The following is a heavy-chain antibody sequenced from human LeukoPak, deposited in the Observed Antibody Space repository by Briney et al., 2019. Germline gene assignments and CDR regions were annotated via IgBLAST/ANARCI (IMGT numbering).Heavy chain of an antibody. J-gene: IGHJ4*02. CDR2: ISYDGSNK. CDR1: GFTFSSYA. Sequence: GGSLRLSCAASGFTFSSYAMHWVRQAPGKGLEWVAVISYDGSNKYYADSVKGRFTISRDNSKNTLYLQMNSLRAEDTAVYYCARDLYGSGWSPFDYWGQGTLVTVSS. CDR3: ARDLYGSGWSPFDY. D-gene: IGHD6-19*01. V-gene: IGHV3-30-3*01.